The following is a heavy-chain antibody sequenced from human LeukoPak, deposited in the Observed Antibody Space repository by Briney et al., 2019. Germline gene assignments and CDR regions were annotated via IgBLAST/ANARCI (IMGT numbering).Heavy chain of an antibody. V-gene: IGHV4-31*03. CDR2: IYYSGST. J-gene: IGHJ4*02. CDR1: GGSISSGGYY. D-gene: IGHD4-23*01. CDR3: ATSYGGHGNVFDY. Sequence: SQTLSLTCTVSGGSISSGGYYWSWIRQHPGKGLEWIGYIYYSGSTYYNPSLKSRVTISVDTSKNQFSLKLGSVTAADTAVYYCATSYGGHGNVFDYWGQGTLVTVSS.